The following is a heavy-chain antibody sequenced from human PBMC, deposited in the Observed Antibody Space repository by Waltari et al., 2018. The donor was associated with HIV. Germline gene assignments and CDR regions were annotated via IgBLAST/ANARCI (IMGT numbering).Heavy chain of an antibody. CDR2: IIPIFGTA. J-gene: IGHJ4*02. Sequence: QVQLVQSGAEVKKPGSSVKVSCKASGGTFSSYAISWVRQAPGQGLEWMGGIIPIFGTANYAQKFQGRVTSTADKSTSTAYMELSSLRSEDTAVYYCARSGDMVVAATSFDYWGQGTLVTVSS. V-gene: IGHV1-69*06. D-gene: IGHD2-15*01. CDR1: GGTFSSYA. CDR3: ARSGDMVVAATSFDY.